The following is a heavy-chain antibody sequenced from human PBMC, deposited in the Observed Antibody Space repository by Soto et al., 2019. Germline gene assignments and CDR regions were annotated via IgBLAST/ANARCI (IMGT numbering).Heavy chain of an antibody. D-gene: IGHD3-10*01. CDR3: YASPGSGSRRYYYYGMDV. Sequence: EVQLVESRGGLVQPGGSLRLSCAASGFTVSSNYMSWVRQAPGKGLEWVSVIYSGGSTYYADSVKGRFTISRHNSKNTLYLQMNSLRAEDTAVYYCYASPGSGSRRYYYYGMDVWGQGTTVTVSS. CDR2: IYSGGST. J-gene: IGHJ6*02. V-gene: IGHV3-53*04. CDR1: GFTVSSNY.